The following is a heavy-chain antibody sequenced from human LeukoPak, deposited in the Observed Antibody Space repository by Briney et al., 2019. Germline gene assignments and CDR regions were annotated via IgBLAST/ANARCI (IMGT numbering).Heavy chain of an antibody. J-gene: IGHJ1*01. CDR2: IIPIFGTA. CDR3: ARGFDNDEEWYFQH. CDR1: GGTFSSYA. D-gene: IGHD3-9*01. V-gene: IGHV1-69*01. Sequence: ASVKVSCKASGGTFSSYAISWVRQAPGQGLEWMGEIIPIFGTANYAQKFQGRVTITADESTSTAYMELSSLRSEDTAVYYCARGFDNDEEWYFQHWGQGTLVTVSS.